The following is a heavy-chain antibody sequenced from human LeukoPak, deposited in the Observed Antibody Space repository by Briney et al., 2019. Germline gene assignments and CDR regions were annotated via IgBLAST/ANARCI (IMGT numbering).Heavy chain of an antibody. CDR1: GGSISSGSYD. V-gene: IGHV4-61*09. Sequence: SETLSLTCTVSGGSISSGSYDWYWIRQPAGKGLEWIGHLYTSGSMSYNPSLKSRVTISVDTSKNQFSLKLSSVTAADTAVYYCARARIVVAPRLRVGWFDPWGQGTLVTVSS. CDR2: LYTSGSM. CDR3: ARARIVVAPRLRVGWFDP. J-gene: IGHJ5*02. D-gene: IGHD2-15*01.